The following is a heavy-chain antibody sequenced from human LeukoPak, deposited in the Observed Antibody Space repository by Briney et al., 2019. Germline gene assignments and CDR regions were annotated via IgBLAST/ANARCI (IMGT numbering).Heavy chain of an antibody. CDR3: ARGAGIVGATTVAFDI. V-gene: IGHV3-11*04. D-gene: IGHD1-26*01. J-gene: IGHJ3*02. CDR1: GFTFDDYG. CDR2: ISSSGSTI. Sequence: GGSLRLSCAASGFTFDDYGMSWIRQAPGKGLEWVSYISSSGSTIYYADSVKGRFTISRDNAKNSLYLQMNSLRAEDTAVYYCARGAGIVGATTVAFDIWGQGTMVTVSS.